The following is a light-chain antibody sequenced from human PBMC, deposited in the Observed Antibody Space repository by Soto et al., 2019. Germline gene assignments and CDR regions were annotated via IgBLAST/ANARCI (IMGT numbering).Light chain of an antibody. CDR2: EVS. Sequence: QSALTQPPSASGSPGQSVTISCTGTSSDVGGYNYVSWYQQHPGKAPKLMIYEVSKRPSGVPDRFSGSKSGNTASLTVSELQAEDEADYYCSSYAGSNNEVFGGGTKLTVL. J-gene: IGLJ3*02. CDR1: SSDVGGYNY. V-gene: IGLV2-8*01. CDR3: SSYAGSNNEV.